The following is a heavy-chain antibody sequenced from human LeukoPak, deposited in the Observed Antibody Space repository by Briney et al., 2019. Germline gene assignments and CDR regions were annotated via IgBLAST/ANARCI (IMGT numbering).Heavy chain of an antibody. CDR2: IKQDGSEK. J-gene: IGHJ4*02. CDR3: ARVVWYQLPHFYY. V-gene: IGHV3-7*01. CDR1: GFTFSSYW. D-gene: IGHD2-2*01. Sequence: GGSLRLSCAASGFTFSSYWMSWVRQAPGKGLEWVANIKQDGSEKYYVDSVKGRFTISRDNAKNSLYLQMNSLRAEDTAVYYCARVVWYQLPHFYYWGQGTLVTVSS.